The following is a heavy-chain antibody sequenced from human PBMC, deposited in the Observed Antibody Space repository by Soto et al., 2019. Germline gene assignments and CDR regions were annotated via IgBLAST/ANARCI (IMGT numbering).Heavy chain of an antibody. Sequence: QVQLVQSGAEVKKPGSSVKVSCKASGGTFSSYAISWVRQAPGQGLEWMGGIIPIFGTANYAQKFQGRVTTTADESTTAAYMELSSLRTEDTAVYYCASHTGYSSGIDSWGQGTLVTVSS. CDR1: GGTFSSYA. D-gene: IGHD6-19*01. CDR2: IIPIFGTA. V-gene: IGHV1-69*12. CDR3: ASHTGYSSGIDS. J-gene: IGHJ4*02.